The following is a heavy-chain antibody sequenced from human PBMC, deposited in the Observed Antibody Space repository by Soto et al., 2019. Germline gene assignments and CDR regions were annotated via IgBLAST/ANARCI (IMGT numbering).Heavy chain of an antibody. CDR2: IYYSGST. J-gene: IGHJ5*02. CDR1: GGSISSYY. CDR3: AREGVEAVAGTALWFDP. V-gene: IGHV4-59*01. D-gene: IGHD6-19*01. Sequence: QVQLQESGPGLVKPSETLSLTCTVSGGSISSYYWSWIRQPPGKGLEWIGYIYYSGSTNYNPSLKSRVTISVDTSKNQFSLKLSSVTAADTAVYYCAREGVEAVAGTALWFDPWGQGTLVTVSS.